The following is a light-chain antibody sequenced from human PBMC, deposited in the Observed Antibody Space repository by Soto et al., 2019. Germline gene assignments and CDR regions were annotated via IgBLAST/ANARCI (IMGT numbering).Light chain of an antibody. Sequence: EIVMTQSPATLSVSPGERATLSCRASQSVSRNLAWYQQKPGQAPGLLIYGASNRATGIPDRFSGSGSGTDFSLTISRLEPEDFAVYYCQQYKSWPPITFGQGTRLEIK. CDR2: GAS. V-gene: IGKV3D-15*01. CDR1: QSVSRN. CDR3: QQYKSWPPIT. J-gene: IGKJ5*01.